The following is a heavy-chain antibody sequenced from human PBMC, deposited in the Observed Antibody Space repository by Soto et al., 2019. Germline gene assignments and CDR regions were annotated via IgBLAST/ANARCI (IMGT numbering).Heavy chain of an antibody. D-gene: IGHD2-2*03. Sequence: SETLSLTCTVSGDSTSSYFWSWIRQPTGKGLEWIGNIHYNGNTKYSPSLKSRVTMSVDTSKNHFSLKLISVTTADTAVYFCAREGNLGRWIQPLDSWGQGTLVTVSS. CDR3: AREGNLGRWIQPLDS. CDR1: GDSTSSYF. CDR2: IHYNGNT. V-gene: IGHV4-59*01. J-gene: IGHJ4*02.